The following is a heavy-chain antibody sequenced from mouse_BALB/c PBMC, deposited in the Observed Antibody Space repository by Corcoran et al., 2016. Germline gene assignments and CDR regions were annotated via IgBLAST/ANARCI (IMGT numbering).Heavy chain of an antibody. Sequence: QVTLKESGPGILQPSQTLSLTCSFSGFSLSTSGMGVGWIRQPSGKGLEWLAHIWWDDDKYYNTALKSGLTISKDTSKNQVFLKIASVDTADTATDYGARMRESYFDYWGQGTTLTVSS. CDR1: GFSLSTSGMG. CDR3: ARMRESYFDY. J-gene: IGHJ2*01. V-gene: IGHV8-8*01. CDR2: IWWDDDK.